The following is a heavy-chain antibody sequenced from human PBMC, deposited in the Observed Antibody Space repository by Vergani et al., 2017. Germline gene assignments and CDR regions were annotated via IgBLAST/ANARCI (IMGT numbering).Heavy chain of an antibody. J-gene: IGHJ5*02. CDR3: ARQLLTYYYDSSGYPPNWFDP. Sequence: EVQLVQSGAEVKKPGESLRISCKGSGYSFTSYWISWVRQMPGKGLEWMGRIDPSDSYTNYSPSFQGQVTISADKSISTAYLQWSSLKASDTAMYYCARQLLTYYYDSSGYPPNWFDPWGQGTLVTVSS. V-gene: IGHV5-10-1*03. CDR2: IDPSDSYT. CDR1: GYSFTSYW. D-gene: IGHD3-22*01.